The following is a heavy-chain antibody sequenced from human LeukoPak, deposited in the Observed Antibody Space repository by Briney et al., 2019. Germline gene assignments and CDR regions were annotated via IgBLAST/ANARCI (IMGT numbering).Heavy chain of an antibody. Sequence: GGSLRLSCAASGFTFSSYSMNWVRQAPGKGLEWVSSIGGSGRYIYYADSFKGRFTISRDNAKNSLYLQMNGLGAEDTAVYYCTRPGQTYWYFDLWGRGTLVTVSS. CDR3: TRPGQTYWYFDL. CDR1: GFTFSSYS. J-gene: IGHJ2*01. CDR2: IGGSGRYI. V-gene: IGHV3-21*01.